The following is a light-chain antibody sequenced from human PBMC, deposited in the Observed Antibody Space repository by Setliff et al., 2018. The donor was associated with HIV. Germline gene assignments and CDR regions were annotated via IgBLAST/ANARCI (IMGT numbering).Light chain of an antibody. CDR3: SSYAGSHNDV. CDR2: GVN. Sequence: QSVLTQPPSASGSPGQSVTISCTGTSGDVGEYSFVSWYQHHPGKPPKLVISGVNTRPSGVPDRFSGSKSGNTASLTVSGRQAEDEADYYCSSYAGSHNDVFGTGTKVTVL. V-gene: IGLV2-8*01. CDR1: SGDVGEYSF. J-gene: IGLJ1*01.